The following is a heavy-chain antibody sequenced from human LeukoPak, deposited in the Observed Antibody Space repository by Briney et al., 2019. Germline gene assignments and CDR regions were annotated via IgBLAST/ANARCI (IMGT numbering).Heavy chain of an antibody. CDR3: ARGGRSSGWYYFDY. CDR1: GGSTSSYY. Sequence: PETLSLTCTVSGGSTSSYYWSWIRHPPRKGLEWIGYIYYSGRTNYNPSLKSRVTISVDTSKNQFSLKLSSVTAADTAVYYWARGGRSSGWYYFDYWGQGTLVTVSS. J-gene: IGHJ4*02. D-gene: IGHD6-19*01. CDR2: IYYSGRT. V-gene: IGHV4-59*01.